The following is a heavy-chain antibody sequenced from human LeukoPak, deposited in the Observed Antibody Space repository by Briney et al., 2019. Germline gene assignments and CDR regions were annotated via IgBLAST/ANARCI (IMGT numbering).Heavy chain of an antibody. CDR1: GGSISSSKW. CDR3: ARGGEI. V-gene: IGHV4-4*02. D-gene: IGHD3-16*01. Sequence: SETLSLTCAVSGGSISSSKWYSWVRQPPGKRLEWIGDIHHSGSTNYNPSLKSRVTISIDKSKNQFSLNLTSVTAADTAMYFCARGGEIWGQGTMVTVSS. CDR2: IHHSGST. J-gene: IGHJ3*02.